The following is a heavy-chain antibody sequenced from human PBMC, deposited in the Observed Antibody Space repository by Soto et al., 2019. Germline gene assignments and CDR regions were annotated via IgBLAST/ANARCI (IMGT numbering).Heavy chain of an antibody. CDR3: AKYSTSWRGGQFDY. J-gene: IGHJ4*02. D-gene: IGHD6-13*01. Sequence: GGSLSLSCAASGFTFSSYAMSWVRQAPGKGLEWVLAVSSSGGSTYYADSVKGRFTISRDNSKNTLYLQMNSLRAEDTAVYYCAKYSTSWRGGQFDYWGQGTLVTVSS. CDR2: VSSSGGST. CDR1: GFTFSSYA. V-gene: IGHV3-23*01.